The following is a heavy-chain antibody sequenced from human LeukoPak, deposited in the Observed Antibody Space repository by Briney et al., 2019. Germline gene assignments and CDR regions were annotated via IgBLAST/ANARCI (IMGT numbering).Heavy chain of an antibody. CDR1: GGSITSYY. Sequence: SETLSLTCTVSGGSITSYYWSWIRQPPGKGLEWVGYIFYSGSTNYNPSLKSRVTISVDTSKNQFSLNLSSVTAADTAMYYCARHGRNSGAPNYWGQGTLVTVSS. D-gene: IGHD6-19*01. V-gene: IGHV4-59*08. J-gene: IGHJ4*02. CDR2: IFYSGST. CDR3: ARHGRNSGAPNY.